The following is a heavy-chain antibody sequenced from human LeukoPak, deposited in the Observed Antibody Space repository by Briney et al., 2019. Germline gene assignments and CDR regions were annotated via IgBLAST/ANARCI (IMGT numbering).Heavy chain of an antibody. Sequence: GGSLRLSCAASGFTFSSYSMNWVRQAPGKGLEWVSAISGSGGSTYYADSVKGRFTISRDNSKNTLYLQMNSLRAEDTAVYYCAKGIIPSSGTYNYWGQGTLVTVSS. J-gene: IGHJ4*02. CDR3: AKGIIPSSGTYNY. CDR1: GFTFSSYS. V-gene: IGHV3-23*01. D-gene: IGHD5-24*01. CDR2: ISGSGGST.